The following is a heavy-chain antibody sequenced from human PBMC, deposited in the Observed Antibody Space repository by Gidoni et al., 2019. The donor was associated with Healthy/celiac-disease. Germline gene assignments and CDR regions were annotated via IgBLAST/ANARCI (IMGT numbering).Heavy chain of an antibody. J-gene: IGHJ6*02. D-gene: IGHD3-22*01. CDR3: ARGHYDSSGYSPHYYGMDV. CDR2: INPSGGST. CDR1: GYTFPTSY. Sequence: QVPLLQSGAEVKKPGASVEVSCTASGYTFPTSYMHWVRQAPGQGLEWMGIINPSGGSTSYAQKFQGRVTMTRDTSTSTVYMELSSLRSEDTAVYYCARGHYDSSGYSPHYYGMDVWGQGTTVTVSS. V-gene: IGHV1-46*01.